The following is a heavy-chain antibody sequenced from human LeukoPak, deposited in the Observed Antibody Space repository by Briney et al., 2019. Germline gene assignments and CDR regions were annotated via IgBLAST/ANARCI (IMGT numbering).Heavy chain of an antibody. D-gene: IGHD3-10*01. Sequence: SETLSLTCTVSGASISGSGYYWGWIRQPPGKGLEWIGSIYSSGSTYYNASLKSRVTISVDTSKNQFSLKLSSVTAADTAVYYCARHGTHWVRGEQGHFDYWGQGTLVTVSS. CDR1: GASISGSGYY. CDR3: ARHGTHWVRGEQGHFDY. CDR2: IYSSGST. J-gene: IGHJ4*02. V-gene: IGHV4-39*01.